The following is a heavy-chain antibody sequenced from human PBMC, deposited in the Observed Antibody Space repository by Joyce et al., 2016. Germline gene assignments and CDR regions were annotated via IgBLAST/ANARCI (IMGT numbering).Heavy chain of an antibody. V-gene: IGHV3-33*01. D-gene: IGHD2-15*01. CDR2: IWYDGSNK. Sequence: QVQLVESGVGVVQPGRSLRLSCAASGFIFSSYGMHWVRQGPGKGLEWVAVIWYDGSNKYYADSVKGRFTISRDNSKNTLYLQMNSLRAEDTAVYYCARTYCSGGSCYPGKNFDYWGQGTLVTVSS. J-gene: IGHJ4*02. CDR1: GFIFSSYG. CDR3: ARTYCSGGSCYPGKNFDY.